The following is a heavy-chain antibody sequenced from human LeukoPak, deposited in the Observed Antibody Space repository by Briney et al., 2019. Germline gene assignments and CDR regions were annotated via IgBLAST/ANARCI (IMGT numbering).Heavy chain of an antibody. D-gene: IGHD3-10*01. J-gene: IGHJ5*02. CDR1: GFTFSSYS. Sequence: GGSLRLSCAASGFTFSSYSMNWVRQAPGKGLEWVSYISSSGSTIYYADSVKGRFTISRDNAKNSLYLQMNSLRAEDTAVYYCARAGLLWFGELSTWGQGTLVTVSS. V-gene: IGHV3-48*01. CDR3: ARAGLLWFGELST. CDR2: ISSSGSTI.